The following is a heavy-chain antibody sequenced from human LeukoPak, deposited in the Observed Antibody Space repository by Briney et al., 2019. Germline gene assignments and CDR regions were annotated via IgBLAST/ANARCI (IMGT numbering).Heavy chain of an antibody. CDR3: ARQGGGYSFDY. CDR2: FYYSGST. CDR1: GGSISSFY. D-gene: IGHD2-21*01. J-gene: IGHJ4*02. V-gene: IGHV4-59*08. Sequence: PSETLSLTCTVSGGSISSFYWSWIRQPPGKGLEWIGYFYYSGSTNYNPSLKSRVTISVDTSKNQFSLKLSSVTAADTAVYYCARQGGGYSFDYWGQGALVTVSS.